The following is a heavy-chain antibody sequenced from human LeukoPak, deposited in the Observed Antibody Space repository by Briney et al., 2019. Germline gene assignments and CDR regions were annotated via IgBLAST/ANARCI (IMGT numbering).Heavy chain of an antibody. CDR1: GFTFSSYA. D-gene: IGHD6-6*01. CDR3: AKDQLAARPTYYYYMDV. CDR2: ISGSGGST. V-gene: IGHV3-23*01. Sequence: PGGSLRLSCAASGFTFSSYAMSWVRQAPGKGLEWVSAISGSGGSTYYADSVKGRFTTSRDNSKNTLYLQMNSLRAEDTAVYYCAKDQLAARPTYYYYMDVWGKGTTVTVSS. J-gene: IGHJ6*03.